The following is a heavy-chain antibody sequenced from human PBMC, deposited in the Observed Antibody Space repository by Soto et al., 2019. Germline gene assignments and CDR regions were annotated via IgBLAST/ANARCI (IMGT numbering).Heavy chain of an antibody. D-gene: IGHD3-9*01. CDR1: GGSISSGGYY. J-gene: IGHJ4*02. Sequence: PSETLSLTCTVSGGSISSGGYYWSWIRQHPGKGLEWIGYIYYSGSTYYNPSLKSRVTISVDTSKNQFSLKLSSVTAADTAVFFFARSDWVPSPPDSPYFDYWGQGTLVTVSS. CDR2: IYYSGST. V-gene: IGHV4-31*03. CDR3: ARSDWVPSPPDSPYFDY.